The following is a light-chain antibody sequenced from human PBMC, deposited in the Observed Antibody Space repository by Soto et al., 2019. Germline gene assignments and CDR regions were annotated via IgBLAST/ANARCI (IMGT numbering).Light chain of an antibody. CDR2: KAS. V-gene: IGKV1-5*03. Sequence: DIQMTHSPSTLSASVVDRVTITCRASQSISIWLAWYQQKPGKAPKLLIYKASSLESGVPSRFSGSGSGTEFTLTISSLQSEDFAVYYCQQYNNWINFGQGTRLEIK. J-gene: IGKJ5*01. CDR3: QQYNNWIN. CDR1: QSISIW.